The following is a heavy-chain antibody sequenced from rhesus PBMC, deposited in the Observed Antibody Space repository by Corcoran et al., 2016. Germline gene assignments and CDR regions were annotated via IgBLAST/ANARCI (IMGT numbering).Heavy chain of an antibody. CDR3: ARYSNYIDY. CDR2: IGGSSGST. CDR1: GGSISGYY. J-gene: IGHJ4*01. V-gene: IGHV4-165*02. Sequence: QVQLQESGPGLVKPSETLSLTCAVSGGSISGYYRNWIRQPPGKGLEGVGYIGGSSGSTYYNPSLKSRVTISTDTSKNQFSLKLSSVTAADTAVYYCARYSNYIDYWGQGVLVTVSS. D-gene: IGHD4-23*01.